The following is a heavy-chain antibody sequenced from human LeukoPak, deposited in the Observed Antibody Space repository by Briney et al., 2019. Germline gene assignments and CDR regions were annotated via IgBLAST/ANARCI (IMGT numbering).Heavy chain of an antibody. CDR3: AKTPQIASSWEYYFDY. J-gene: IGHJ4*02. CDR2: ISGSGGST. V-gene: IGHV3-23*01. D-gene: IGHD6-13*01. CDR1: GFTFSSYA. Sequence: PGGSLRLSCAASGFTFSSYAMSWVRQAPGKGLEWVSAISGSGGSTYYADSVKGRFTISRDNSKNTLCLQMNSLRAEDTAVYYCAKTPQIASSWEYYFDYWGQGTLVTVSS.